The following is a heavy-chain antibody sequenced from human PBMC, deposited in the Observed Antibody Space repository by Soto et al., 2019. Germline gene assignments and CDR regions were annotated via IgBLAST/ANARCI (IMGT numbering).Heavy chain of an antibody. V-gene: IGHV4-39*01. Sequence: QLQLQESGPGLVKPSETLSLTCTVSGGSISSSSYYWGWIRQPPGKGLEWIGSIYYSGSTYYNPSLKSRVTISVDTSKNQFSLKLSSVTAADTAVYYCARAGIAARRYNWFDPWGQGTLVTVSS. CDR1: GGSISSSSYY. J-gene: IGHJ5*02. CDR2: IYYSGST. D-gene: IGHD6-6*01. CDR3: ARAGIAARRYNWFDP.